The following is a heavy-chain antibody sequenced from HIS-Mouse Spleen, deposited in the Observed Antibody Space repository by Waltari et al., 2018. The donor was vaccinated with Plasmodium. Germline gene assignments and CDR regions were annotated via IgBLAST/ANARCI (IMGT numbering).Heavy chain of an antibody. J-gene: IGHJ4*02. CDR3: ARGYDFWSGYSPYFDY. Sequence: QVQLQESGPGLVKPSETLSLTCTVSGGSISSYYWSWIRQPPGKGLEWIGYIYYSGSTNYNPSLKSRVTISVDTSKNQFSLKLGSVTAADTAVYYCARGYDFWSGYSPYFDYWGQGTLVTVSS. CDR1: GGSISSYY. CDR2: IYYSGST. V-gene: IGHV4-59*01. D-gene: IGHD3-3*01.